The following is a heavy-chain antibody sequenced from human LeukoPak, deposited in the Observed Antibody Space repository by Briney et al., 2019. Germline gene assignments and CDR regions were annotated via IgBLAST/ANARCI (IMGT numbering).Heavy chain of an antibody. D-gene: IGHD5-18*01. CDR1: GFTVNRTY. CDR3: ARLGGYSYGYSGAFDI. Sequence: GGSLRLSCAASGFTVNRTYMSWVRQAPGRGLEWVSVIYSGGATYYSDSVKGRFTISRDNSKNTLYLQMNSLRAEDTAVYYCARLGGYSYGYSGAFDIWGQGTMVIVSS. V-gene: IGHV3-66*04. J-gene: IGHJ3*02. CDR2: IYSGGAT.